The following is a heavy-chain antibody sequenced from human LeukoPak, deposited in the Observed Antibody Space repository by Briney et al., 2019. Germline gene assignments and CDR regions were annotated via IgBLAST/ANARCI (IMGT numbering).Heavy chain of an antibody. CDR2: IIPIFGTA. Sequence: SVKVSCKASGGTFSSYAISWVRQAPGQGLEWMGRIIPIFGTANYAQKFQGRVTITTDESTSTAYMELRSLRSDDTAVYYCARDHTAAPDYWGQGTLVTVSS. CDR1: GGTFSSYA. D-gene: IGHD6-13*01. J-gene: IGHJ4*02. CDR3: ARDHTAAPDY. V-gene: IGHV1-69*05.